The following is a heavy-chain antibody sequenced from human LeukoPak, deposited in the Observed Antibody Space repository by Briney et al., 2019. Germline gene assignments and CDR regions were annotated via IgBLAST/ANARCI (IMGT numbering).Heavy chain of an antibody. CDR2: IKLDGSEK. CDR3: ARDQYDTWSRRGNFDS. CDR1: GFTFGKYW. Sequence: GGSLRLSCVASGFTFGKYWMSWVRQAPGKGLEWVANIKLDGSEKNYVDSVKGRFTISRDNTQNSLYLQMNSLRAEDTAVFYCARDQYDTWSRRGNFDSWGQGTLVIVSS. D-gene: IGHD3-3*01. V-gene: IGHV3-7*03. J-gene: IGHJ4*02.